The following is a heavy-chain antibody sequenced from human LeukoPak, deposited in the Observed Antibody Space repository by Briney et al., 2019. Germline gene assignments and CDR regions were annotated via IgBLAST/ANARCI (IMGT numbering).Heavy chain of an antibody. CDR2: IHYTGST. CDR1: GGSISTYY. J-gene: IGHJ4*02. CDR3: VRGPQVGYCRGGSCYALDY. V-gene: IGHV4-59*01. D-gene: IGHD2-15*01. Sequence: SETLSLTCTVSGGSISTYYWSWIRQPPGKGLEWIGYIHYTGSTNYNPSLKSRVTISVDTSKNQFSLKLSSVTAADTAVYYCVRGPQVGYCRGGSCYALDYWGQGTLVTVSS.